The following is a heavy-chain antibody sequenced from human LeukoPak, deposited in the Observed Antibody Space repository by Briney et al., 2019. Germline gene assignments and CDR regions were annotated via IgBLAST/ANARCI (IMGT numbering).Heavy chain of an antibody. CDR1: GYSFISYT. D-gene: IGHD3-10*01. CDR2: INTKTGNP. J-gene: IGHJ6*02. V-gene: IGHV7-4-1*02. Sequence: GASVKVSCEASGYSFISYTMSWVRQAPGQGLEWMGWINTKTGNPTYAQDFTGRFVFSLDTSVSTAYLQISGLKAGDTAVYYCARVAGFGERGMDVWGQGTTVTVSS. CDR3: ARVAGFGERGMDV.